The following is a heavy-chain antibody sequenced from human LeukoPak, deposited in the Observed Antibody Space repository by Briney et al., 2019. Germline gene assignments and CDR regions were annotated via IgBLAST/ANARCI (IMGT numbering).Heavy chain of an antibody. V-gene: IGHV4-59*01. CDR2: IYYSGST. J-gene: IGHJ3*02. CDR1: GGSISSYY. CDR3: ARYHDSSGYYYVRYAFDI. Sequence: SETLSLTCTASGGSISSYYWSWLRQPPGKGLEGIGYIYYSGSTNYNPSLKSRVTISVDTSKNQFSLKLSSVTAADTAVYYCARYHDSSGYYYVRYAFDIWGQGTMVTVSS. D-gene: IGHD3-22*01.